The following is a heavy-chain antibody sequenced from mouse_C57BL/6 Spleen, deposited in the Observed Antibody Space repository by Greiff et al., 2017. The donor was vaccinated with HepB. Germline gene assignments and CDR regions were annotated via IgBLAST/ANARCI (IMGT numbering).Heavy chain of an antibody. CDR3: ARSDYFTRPLAY. V-gene: IGHV1-69*01. CDR1: GYTFTSYW. D-gene: IGHD1-1*01. Sequence: QVQLKQPGAELVMPGASVKLSCKASGYTFTSYWMHWVKQRPGQGLEWIGEIDPSDSYTNYNQKFKGKSTLTVDKSSSTAYMQLSSLTSEDSAVYYCARSDYFTRPLAYWGQGTLVTVSA. CDR2: IDPSDSYT. J-gene: IGHJ3*01.